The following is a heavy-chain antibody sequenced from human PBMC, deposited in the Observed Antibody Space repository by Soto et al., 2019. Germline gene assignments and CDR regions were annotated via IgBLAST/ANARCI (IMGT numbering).Heavy chain of an antibody. CDR1: VGSCSGYY. Sequence: ESLSLPYAEYVGSCSGYYWSGLRQPPGKGLEWIGEINHSGIPNYNPSLKSRVTISVDTSKNQFSLKMTSVTAADTAVYYCATANWSHHYFDPWGQGTLVTGSS. V-gene: IGHV4-34*01. D-gene: IGHD1-1*01. J-gene: IGHJ5*02. CDR2: INHSGIP. CDR3: ATANWSHHYFDP.